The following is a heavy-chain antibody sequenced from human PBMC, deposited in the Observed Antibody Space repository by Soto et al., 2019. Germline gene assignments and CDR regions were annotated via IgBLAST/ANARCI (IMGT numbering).Heavy chain of an antibody. J-gene: IGHJ5*02. D-gene: IGHD5-18*01. Sequence: LETLSLTCTVSGGSISSYYWSWIRQPPGKGLEWIGDIYYSGSTNYTPSLKSRVTISVDTSKNQFSLKLSSVTAADTAVYYCARDSGYNYASFRWFDPWGQGTLVTVSS. V-gene: IGHV4-59*01. CDR2: IYYSGST. CDR3: ARDSGYNYASFRWFDP. CDR1: GGSISSYY.